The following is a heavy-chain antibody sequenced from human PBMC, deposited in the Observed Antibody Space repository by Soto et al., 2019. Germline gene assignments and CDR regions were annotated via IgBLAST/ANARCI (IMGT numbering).Heavy chain of an antibody. D-gene: IGHD6-13*01. J-gene: IGHJ4*02. CDR2: ISSSGSTI. V-gene: IGHV3-48*03. CDR3: AKGNGAGAGTAHFFDY. Sequence: EVQLVESGGGLVQPGGSLRLSCAASGFTFSSYEMNWVRQAPGKGLEWVSYISSSGSTIYYADSVKGRFTISRDNAKNSLYLQMNSLRAEDTAVYYCAKGNGAGAGTAHFFDYWGQGTLVTVSS. CDR1: GFTFSSYE.